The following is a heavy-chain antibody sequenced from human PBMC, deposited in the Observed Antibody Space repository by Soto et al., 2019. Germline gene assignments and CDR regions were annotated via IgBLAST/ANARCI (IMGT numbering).Heavy chain of an antibody. J-gene: IGHJ5*02. D-gene: IGHD1-1*01. V-gene: IGHV4-4*07. CDR1: GGSISSYY. CDR3: ASSKRLRNWKWCDP. Sequence: SETLSLTCTVSGGSISSYYWSWIRQPAGKGLEWIGRIYTSGSTNYNPSLKSRVTMSVDTSKNQFSLKLSSVTAADTAVYYCASSKRLRNWKWCDPWGQGTLVSVS. CDR2: IYTSGST.